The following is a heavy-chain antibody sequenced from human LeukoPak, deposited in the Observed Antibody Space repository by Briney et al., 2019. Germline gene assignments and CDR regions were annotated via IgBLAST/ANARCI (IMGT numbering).Heavy chain of an antibody. CDR1: GYTFTSYG. CDR3: ERGRGGDYLILDY. V-gene: IGHV1-18*01. J-gene: IGHJ4*02. Sequence: AASVKVSCKASGYTFTSYGISWVRQAPGQGLEWMGWINAYNGNTNYAQKVQGRATMATDTSTNTAYMQLRSVTDDEPASSCCERGRGGDYLILDYWGQGTLVTVSS. D-gene: IGHD2-21*01. CDR2: INAYNGNT.